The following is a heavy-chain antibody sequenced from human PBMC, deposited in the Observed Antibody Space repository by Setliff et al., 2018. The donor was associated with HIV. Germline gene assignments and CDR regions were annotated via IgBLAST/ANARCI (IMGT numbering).Heavy chain of an antibody. V-gene: IGHV4-61*02. CDR1: GGSISSVNYY. CDR3: ARAPRYYRGWYIPEYFDN. CDR2: IYASGSP. D-gene: IGHD6-19*01. J-gene: IGHJ4*02. Sequence: TLSLTCNVSGGSISSVNYYWNWIRQPAGKGLEWIGRIYASGSPTYNSSLESRVTISVDTSKNHFSLRLNSVTAADTAVYFCARAPRYYRGWYIPEYFDNWGEGTLVTVSS.